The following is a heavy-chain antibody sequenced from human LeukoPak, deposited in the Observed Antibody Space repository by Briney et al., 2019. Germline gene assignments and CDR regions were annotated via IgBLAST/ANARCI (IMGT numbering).Heavy chain of an antibody. J-gene: IGHJ4*02. CDR1: GFTFSTYA. V-gene: IGHV3-23*01. D-gene: IGHD3-22*01. Sequence: GGSLRLSCAASGFTFSTYAMSWVRQAPGRGLEWVSAISGSGGSTYYADSVKGRFTISRDNAKNSLYLQMNSLRAEDTAVYYCASRGDTSGYYYFDYWGQGTLVTVSS. CDR2: ISGSGGST. CDR3: ASRGDTSGYYYFDY.